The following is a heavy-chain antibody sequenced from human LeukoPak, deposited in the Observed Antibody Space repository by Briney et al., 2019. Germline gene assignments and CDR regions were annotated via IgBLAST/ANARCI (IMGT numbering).Heavy chain of an antibody. CDR2: MNPNSGNT. J-gene: IGHJ2*01. CDR3: ATEGSSIAVAGRRARYWYFDL. CDR1: GYTFTSYD. V-gene: IGHV1-8*01. Sequence: GASVKVSCKASGYTFTSYDINWVRQATGQGLEWMGWMNPNSGNTGYAQKFQGRVTMTRNTSISTAYMELSSLRSEDTAVYYCATEGSSIAVAGRRARYWYFDLWGRGTLVTVSS. D-gene: IGHD6-19*01.